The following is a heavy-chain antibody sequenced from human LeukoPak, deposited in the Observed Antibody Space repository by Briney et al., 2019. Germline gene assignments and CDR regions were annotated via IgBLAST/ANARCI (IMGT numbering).Heavy chain of an antibody. J-gene: IGHJ3*02. V-gene: IGHV3-7*01. CDR2: IKQDGSEK. CDR3: ARDLYSSSWLDAFDI. D-gene: IGHD6-13*01. Sequence: PGGSLRLSCAASGFTFSSYWMSWVRQAPGKGLEWVANIKQDGSEKYYVDSVKGRFTISTDNAKNSLYLQMNSLRAEDTAVYYCARDLYSSSWLDAFDIWGQGTMVTVSS. CDR1: GFTFSSYW.